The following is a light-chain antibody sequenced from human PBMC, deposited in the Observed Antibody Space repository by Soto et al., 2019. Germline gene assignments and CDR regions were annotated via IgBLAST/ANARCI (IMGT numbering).Light chain of an antibody. V-gene: IGKV3-20*01. CDR2: SAY. J-gene: IGKJ1*01. Sequence: EIVLTQSPGTVSLSPGARGTLSCRASQNLGTLYLAWFQQKSGQATRLLIYSAYRRATGITARFTGSGSGTDFTLTINRLEPEDFAVYFCQQYAGSPRTFGQRTQVDIK. CDR1: QNLGTLY. CDR3: QQYAGSPRT.